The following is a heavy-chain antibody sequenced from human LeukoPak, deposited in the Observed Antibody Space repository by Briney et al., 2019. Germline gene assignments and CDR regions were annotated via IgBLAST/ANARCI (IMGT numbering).Heavy chain of an antibody. CDR3: ARDKTVSALRRDYMDV. J-gene: IGHJ6*03. CDR1: GFTFSIYE. D-gene: IGHD4-17*01. CDR2: ISGGGSTI. Sequence: PGGSLRLSCAASGFTFSIYEMNWVRQAPGKGLEWVSYISGGGSTIYYADSVKGRFTISRDNAKNTLYLQMNSLRAEDTALYYCARDKTVSALRRDYMDVWGKGTTVTVSS. V-gene: IGHV3-48*03.